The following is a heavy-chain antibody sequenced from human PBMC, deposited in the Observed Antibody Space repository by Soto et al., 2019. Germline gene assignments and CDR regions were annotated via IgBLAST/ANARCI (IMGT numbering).Heavy chain of an antibody. CDR2: IYHSGST. Sequence: SETLSLTCAVSGYSISSGYYWGWIRQPPGKGLEWIGSIYHSGSTYYNPSLKSRVTISVDTSKNQFSLKLSSVTAADTAVYYCARVRVFGWRLLDYWGQGTLVTVSS. J-gene: IGHJ4*02. CDR3: ARVRVFGWRLLDY. V-gene: IGHV4-38-2*01. D-gene: IGHD2-21*02. CDR1: GYSISSGYY.